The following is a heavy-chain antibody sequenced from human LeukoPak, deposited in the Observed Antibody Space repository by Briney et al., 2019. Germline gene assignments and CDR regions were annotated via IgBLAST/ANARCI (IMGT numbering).Heavy chain of an antibody. V-gene: IGHV4-4*07. Sequence: SETLSLTCTVSGGSITNYYWSWIRQAAGKGLEWIGRIYTSGNTHYNPSLKSRVTMSLDTSKNQFSLKLTSVTAADTAVYYCARSADYGVYNWFDPWGQGTLVTVSS. CDR3: ARSADYGVYNWFDP. CDR2: IYTSGNT. D-gene: IGHD4-17*01. J-gene: IGHJ5*02. CDR1: GGSITNYY.